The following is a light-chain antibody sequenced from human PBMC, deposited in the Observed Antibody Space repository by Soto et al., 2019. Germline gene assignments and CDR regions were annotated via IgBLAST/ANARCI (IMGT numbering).Light chain of an antibody. V-gene: IGKV1-39*01. CDR3: QHTRTTPRT. CDR2: GAS. CDR1: QGISTF. Sequence: DIQMTQSPSSLFASVGDRVTITCRASQGISTFLHWYQQRPGKAPSLIIYGASNLQSGVPSRFSGRGSGTEFSLTISTLLTEDVATYYCQHTRTTPRTFGQGTKVEIK. J-gene: IGKJ1*01.